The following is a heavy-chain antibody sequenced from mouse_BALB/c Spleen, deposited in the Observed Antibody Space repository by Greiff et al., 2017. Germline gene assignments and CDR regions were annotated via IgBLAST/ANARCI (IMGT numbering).Heavy chain of an antibody. J-gene: IGHJ4*01. CDR3: ARRGDTGAMDY. CDR1: GFTFSSYT. Sequence: EVQVVESGGGLVQPGGSLKLSCAASGFTFSSYTMSWVRQTPEKRLEWVAYISNGGGSTYYPDTVKGRFTISRDNAKNTLYLQMSSLKSEDTAMYYCARRGDTGAMDYWGQGTSVTVSS. CDR2: ISNGGGST. D-gene: IGHD1-1*01. V-gene: IGHV5-12-2*01.